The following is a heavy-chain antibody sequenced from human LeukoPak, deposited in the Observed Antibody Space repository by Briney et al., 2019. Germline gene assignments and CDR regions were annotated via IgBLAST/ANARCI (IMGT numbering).Heavy chain of an antibody. CDR2: IIPIFGTA. CDR1: GGTFSSYA. Sequence: ASVKVSCKASGGTFSSYAISWVRQAPGQGLEWMGGIIPIFGTANYAQKFQGRVTITADKSTSTAYMELSSLRSEDTAVYYCARGAMTTVTTGWFDPWGQGTLVTVSS. CDR3: ARGAMTTVTTGWFDP. V-gene: IGHV1-69*06. D-gene: IGHD4-17*01. J-gene: IGHJ5*02.